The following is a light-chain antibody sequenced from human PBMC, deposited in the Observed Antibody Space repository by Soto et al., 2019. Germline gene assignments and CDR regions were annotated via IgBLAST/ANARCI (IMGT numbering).Light chain of an antibody. CDR1: SRDVGAYDY. J-gene: IGLJ1*01. CDR2: DVS. Sequence: QSALTQPASVSGSPGQSITISCTGTSRDVGAYDYVSWYLQYPDKAPQLLIYDVSKRPSGVPARFSGSKSGNTASLTISGLQAEDEADYYCCSYAGSFTFVFGTGTKLTVL. CDR3: CSYAGSFTFV. V-gene: IGLV2-11*01.